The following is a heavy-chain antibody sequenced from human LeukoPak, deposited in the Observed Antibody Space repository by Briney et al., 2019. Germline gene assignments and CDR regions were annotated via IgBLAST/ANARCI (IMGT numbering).Heavy chain of an antibody. CDR3: AKDFLLKFKMATIPDY. CDR1: GFTFSSYG. CDR2: ISYDGSNK. J-gene: IGHJ4*02. D-gene: IGHD5-24*01. V-gene: IGHV3-30*18. Sequence: KSGGSLRLSCAASGFTFSSYGMHWVRQAPGKGLEWVAVISYDGSNKYYADSVKGRFTISRDNSKNMLYLQMNSLRAEDTAVYYCAKDFLLKFKMATIPDYWGQGTLVTVSS.